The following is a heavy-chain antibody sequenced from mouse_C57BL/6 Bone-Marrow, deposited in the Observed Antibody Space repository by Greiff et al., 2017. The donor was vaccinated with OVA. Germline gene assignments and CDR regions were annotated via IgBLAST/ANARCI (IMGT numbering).Heavy chain of an antibody. CDR3: TSWDGAY. D-gene: IGHD4-1*01. V-gene: IGHV14-4*01. Sequence: EVMLVESGAELVRPGASVKLSCTASGFNIKDDYMHWVKQRPEQGLEWIGWIDPENGDTEYASKFQGKATITADTSSNTAYLQLSSLTSEDTAVYYCTSWDGAYWGQGTLVTVSA. CDR2: IDPENGDT. J-gene: IGHJ3*01. CDR1: GFNIKDDY.